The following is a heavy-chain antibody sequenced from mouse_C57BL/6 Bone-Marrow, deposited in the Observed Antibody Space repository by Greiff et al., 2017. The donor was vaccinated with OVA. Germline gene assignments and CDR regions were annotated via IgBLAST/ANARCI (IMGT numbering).Heavy chain of an antibody. CDR3: TTLYGSSLYFDY. CDR1: GFNIKDDY. V-gene: IGHV14-4*01. D-gene: IGHD1-1*01. Sequence: EVQVVESGAELVRPGASVKLSCTASGFNIKDDYMHWVKQRPEQGLEWIGWIDPENGDTEYASKFQGKATITADTSSNTAYLQLSSLTSEDTAVYYCTTLYGSSLYFDYWGQGTTLTVSS. CDR2: IDPENGDT. J-gene: IGHJ2*01.